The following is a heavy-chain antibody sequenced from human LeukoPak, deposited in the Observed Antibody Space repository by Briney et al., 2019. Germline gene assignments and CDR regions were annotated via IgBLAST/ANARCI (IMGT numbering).Heavy chain of an antibody. Sequence: XYAMSWFRQAPXXXLEWVGFIRSNTYGGTAEYAASVKGRFTISRDDSKSIAYLQMNSLKTEDTAVYYCTKGDYHAYWGQGTLATVSS. CDR2: IRSNTYGGTA. CDR3: TKGDYHAY. V-gene: IGHV3-49*03. J-gene: IGHJ4*02. CDR1: XYA.